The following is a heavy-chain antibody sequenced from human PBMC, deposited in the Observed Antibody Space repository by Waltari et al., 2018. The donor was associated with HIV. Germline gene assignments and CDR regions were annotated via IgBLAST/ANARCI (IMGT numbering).Heavy chain of an antibody. D-gene: IGHD3-22*01. V-gene: IGHV3-15*01. CDR3: TVGKSSGYY. CDR2: IKSKTEGWTT. Sequence: EVQLVESGGGLVKPGGSLRLSCAASGVSLSDVWLNWVRQAPGQGLEWVGQIKSKTEGWTTDYAAPVKGRFTISRDDSKNMLFLEMNSLNTDDTASYYCTVGKSSGYYWGQGTLVTVSS. CDR1: GVSLSDVW. J-gene: IGHJ4*02.